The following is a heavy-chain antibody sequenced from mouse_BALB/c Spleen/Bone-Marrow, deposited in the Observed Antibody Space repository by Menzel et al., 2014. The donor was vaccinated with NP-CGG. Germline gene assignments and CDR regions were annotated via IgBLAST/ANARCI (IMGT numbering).Heavy chain of an antibody. CDR1: GYSFTAYN. CDR3: AREGIHYPFAY. V-gene: IGHV1-39*01. Sequence: VQLQQSGTEAGKPGALGEISCKASGYSFTAYNMNWVKQSNGKSLEWIGNIDPYYGGTSYNQKFKGKATLTVDKSSSTAYMQLKSLTSEDSAVYYCAREGIHYPFAYWGQGTLVTVSA. J-gene: IGHJ3*01. CDR2: IDPYYGGT. D-gene: IGHD1-2*01.